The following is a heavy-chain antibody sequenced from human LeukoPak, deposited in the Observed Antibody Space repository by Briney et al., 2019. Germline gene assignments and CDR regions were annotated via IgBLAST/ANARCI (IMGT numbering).Heavy chain of an antibody. V-gene: IGHV1-46*01. CDR2: INPSGGST. Sequence: ASVKVSCKASGYTFTSYYMHWVRQAPGQGLEWMGIINPSGGSTSYAQKFQGRVTMTRDTSTSTVYMELSSLRSEDTAVYYCARAPGLLLRNSYGMDVWGQGTTVTVSS. CDR1: GYTFTSYY. CDR3: ARAPGLLLRNSYGMDV. J-gene: IGHJ6*02. D-gene: IGHD3-22*01.